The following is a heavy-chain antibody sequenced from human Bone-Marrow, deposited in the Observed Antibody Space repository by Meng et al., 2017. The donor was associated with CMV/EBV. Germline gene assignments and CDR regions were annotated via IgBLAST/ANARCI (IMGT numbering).Heavy chain of an antibody. CDR1: GFTFSSYW. V-gene: IGHV3-21*01. D-gene: IGHD3-10*01. CDR2: ISSSSSYR. J-gene: IGHJ4*02. Sequence: GESLKISCAASGFTFSSYWMSWVRQAPGKGLEWVSSISSSSSYRYYADSVKGRFTISRDNAKNSLYLQMNSLRAEDTAVYYCARGRGYGSGIYLVYFDYWGQGTLVTVSS. CDR3: ARGRGYGSGIYLVYFDY.